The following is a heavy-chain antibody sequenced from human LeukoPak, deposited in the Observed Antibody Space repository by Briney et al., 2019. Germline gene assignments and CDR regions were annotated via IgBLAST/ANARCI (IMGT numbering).Heavy chain of an antibody. V-gene: IGHV4-39*01. Sequence: SETLSLTCTVSGGSITSSDYYWGWIRQPPGKGLEWIGSISYSGSTYYKSSLRSRVTISVDTSKNQFSLKVTSMTAADTAVYYCARGFEQITFGGVIVDNSNYYDYWGRGTLVTVSS. CDR2: ISYSGST. CDR3: ARGFEQITFGGVIVDNSNYYDY. J-gene: IGHJ4*02. CDR1: GGSITSSDYY. D-gene: IGHD3-16*02.